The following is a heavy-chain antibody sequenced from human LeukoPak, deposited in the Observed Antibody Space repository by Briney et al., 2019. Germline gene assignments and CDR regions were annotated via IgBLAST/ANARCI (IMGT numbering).Heavy chain of an antibody. D-gene: IGHD2-15*01. CDR3: GRHQVVCRGARCGPSWFDH. CDR1: GDSLRYQL. J-gene: IGHJ5*02. CDR2: VYSSGST. V-gene: IGHV4-59*08. Sequence: SETLLLSFSYSGDSLRYQLWSGVRQPPGKGLEWIGYVYSSGSTNYNPSVKSRVTISVDTSKNQFSLKLNSVTAADTAVYYCGRHQVVCRGARCGPSWFDHWGQGILVTVSS.